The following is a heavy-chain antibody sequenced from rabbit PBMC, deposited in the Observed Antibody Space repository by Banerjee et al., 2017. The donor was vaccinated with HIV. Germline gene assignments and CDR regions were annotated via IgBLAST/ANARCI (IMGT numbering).Heavy chain of an antibody. CDR1: GFDFSSYY. J-gene: IGHJ4*01. CDR2: IYAGKGST. D-gene: IGHD4-1*01. CDR3: ARDLGSGWGGSSFNL. Sequence: QLKETGGGLVQPGGSLTLSCKASGFDFSSYYMSWVRQAPGKGLEWIGIIYAGKGSTDYASWVNGRFTISSDNAQNTVDLQMNSLTAADTATYFCARDLGSGWGGSSFNLWGPGTLVTVS. V-gene: IGHV1S7*01.